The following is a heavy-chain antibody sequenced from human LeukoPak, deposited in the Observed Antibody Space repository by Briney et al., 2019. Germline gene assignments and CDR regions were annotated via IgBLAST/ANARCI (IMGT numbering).Heavy chain of an antibody. J-gene: IGHJ4*02. CDR2: ISGTGGST. CDR3: AKERIVVVPSEPFDY. Sequence: GSLRLSCAASGFTFITYAMTWVRQAPGKGLEWVSAISGTGGSTYYADSVRGRFTISRDNSKNTLYLQMNSLRAEDTAVYYCAKERIVVVPSEPFDYWGQGTLVTVSS. V-gene: IGHV3-23*01. D-gene: IGHD2-2*01. CDR1: GFTFITYA.